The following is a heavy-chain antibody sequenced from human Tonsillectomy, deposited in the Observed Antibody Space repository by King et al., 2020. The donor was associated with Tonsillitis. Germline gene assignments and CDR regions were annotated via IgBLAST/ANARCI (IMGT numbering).Heavy chain of an antibody. Sequence: VQLVESGGGLVQPGGSLRLSCAASGFTFSSYWMHWVRQAPGKGLVWVSRINSDGSSTSYADSVKGRFTISRDNAKNTLYLQMNSLRAEDTAVYDCARVGDYDFWSGDSESWFDPWGKGTLVTVSS. CDR3: ARVGDYDFWSGDSESWFDP. CDR1: GFTFSSYW. J-gene: IGHJ5*02. D-gene: IGHD3-3*01. CDR2: INSDGSST. V-gene: IGHV3-74*01.